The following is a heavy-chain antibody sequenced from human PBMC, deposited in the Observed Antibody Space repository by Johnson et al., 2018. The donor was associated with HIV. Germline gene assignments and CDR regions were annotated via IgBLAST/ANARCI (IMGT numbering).Heavy chain of an antibody. CDR3: AREGILWFGELFLGMGI. Sequence: HVQLVESGGGVVQPGRSLRLSCAASGFTFSSYGMHWVRQAPGKGLEWVAVIWYDGSNKYYADSVKGRFTISRDNSKNTLYLQMNSLRAEDTAVYYCAREGILWFGELFLGMGIWGQGTMVTVSS. CDR1: GFTFSSYG. V-gene: IGHV3-33*01. D-gene: IGHD3-10*01. CDR2: IWYDGSNK. J-gene: IGHJ3*02.